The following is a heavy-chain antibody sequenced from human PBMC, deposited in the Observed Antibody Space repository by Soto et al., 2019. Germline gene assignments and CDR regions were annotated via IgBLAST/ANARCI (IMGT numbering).Heavy chain of an antibody. Sequence: QVQLQESGPGLVKPSQTLSLTCTVSGDSITSGGYYWSWLRQHPGKGLEWIGYLYCSGSTFYNPSLKSRVTMSVDTSKNHCSLKLSSVTAADTAVYYCARMYDASGNNWFDPWGQGTLVTVSS. J-gene: IGHJ5*02. CDR3: ARMYDASGNNWFDP. V-gene: IGHV4-31*03. D-gene: IGHD3-22*01. CDR1: GDSITSGGYY. CDR2: LYCSGST.